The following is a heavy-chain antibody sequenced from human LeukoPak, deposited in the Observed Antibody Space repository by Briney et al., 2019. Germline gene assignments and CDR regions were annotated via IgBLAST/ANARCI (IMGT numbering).Heavy chain of an antibody. V-gene: IGHV4-30-4*08. CDR2: IYYSGST. Sequence: SQTLSLTCTVSGGSISSGDYYWRWIRQPPGKGLEWVGYIYYSGSTYYNPSLKSRVTISVDTSKNQFSLKLSSVTAADTAVYYCARESQHITIDYWGQGTLVTVSS. J-gene: IGHJ4*02. D-gene: IGHD3-3*01. CDR3: ARESQHITIDY. CDR1: GGSISSGDYY.